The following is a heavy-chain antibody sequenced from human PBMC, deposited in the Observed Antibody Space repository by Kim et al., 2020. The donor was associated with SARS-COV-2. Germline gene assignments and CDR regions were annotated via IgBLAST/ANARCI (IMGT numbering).Heavy chain of an antibody. J-gene: IGHJ3*02. CDR3: ASEGGIVGAPNAFDI. V-gene: IGHV1-69*13. CDR2: IIPIFGTA. CDR1: GGTFSSYA. D-gene: IGHD1-26*01. Sequence: SVKVSCKASGGTFSSYAISWVRQAPGQGLEWMGGIIPIFGTANYAQKFQGRVTITADESTSTAYMELSSLRSEDTAVYYCASEGGIVGAPNAFDIWGQGTMVTVSS.